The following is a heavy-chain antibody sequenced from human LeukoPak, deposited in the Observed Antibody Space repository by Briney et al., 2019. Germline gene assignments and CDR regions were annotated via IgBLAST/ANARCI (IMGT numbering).Heavy chain of an antibody. CDR2: IYYSGST. CDR3: ARQRRYYDSSGYFHYFDY. CDR1: GGSISSYY. V-gene: IGHV4-59*08. J-gene: IGHJ4*02. Sequence: SETLSLTCTVSGGSISSYYWSWIRQPPGKGLEWIGYIYYSGSTNYNPSLKSRVTISVDTSKNQFSLKLSSVTAADTAVYYCARQRRYYDSSGYFHYFDYWGQGTLVTVPS. D-gene: IGHD3-22*01.